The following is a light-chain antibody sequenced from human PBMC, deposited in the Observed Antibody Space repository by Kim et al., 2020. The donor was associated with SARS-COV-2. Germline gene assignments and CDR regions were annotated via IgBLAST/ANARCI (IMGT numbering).Light chain of an antibody. CDR3: AAWDDSLSGRV. V-gene: IGLV1-47*02. CDR1: TSNIGSNF. J-gene: IGLJ3*02. CDR2: DNN. Sequence: GQGVTISCSGNTSNIGSNFVCWYQHLPGTAPKLLICDNNRRPSGVPDRFSGSKSGTSASLAISGLRSEDEADYYCAAWDDSLSGRVFGGGTQLTVL.